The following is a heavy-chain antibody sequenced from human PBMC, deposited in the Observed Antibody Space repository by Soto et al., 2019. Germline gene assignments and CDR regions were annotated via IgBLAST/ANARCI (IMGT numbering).Heavy chain of an antibody. J-gene: IGHJ4*02. CDR1: GGSISSSSYY. D-gene: IGHD5-12*01. Sequence: PSETLSLTCTVSGGSISSSSYYWGWIRQPPGKGLEWIGSIYYSGSTYYNPSLRSRVTISVDTSKNQFSLKLSSVTAADTAVYYCARRIVDTETFDYWGQGTLVTLSS. CDR2: IYYSGST. CDR3: ARRIVDTETFDY. V-gene: IGHV4-39*01.